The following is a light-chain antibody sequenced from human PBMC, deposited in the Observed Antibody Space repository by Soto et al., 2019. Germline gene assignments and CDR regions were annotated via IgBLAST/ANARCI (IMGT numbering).Light chain of an antibody. CDR1: QNIRNW. J-gene: IGKJ5*01. CDR3: QQYNTYST. V-gene: IGKV1-5*01. CDR2: DAS. Sequence: TQLTQSPSSLSASVGDSVTITCRASQNIRNWLAWYQQKPGKAPNSLIYDASSLKSGVPARFSGSGSGTEFTLTISSLQPDDFATYYCQQYNTYSTFGQGTRLEIK.